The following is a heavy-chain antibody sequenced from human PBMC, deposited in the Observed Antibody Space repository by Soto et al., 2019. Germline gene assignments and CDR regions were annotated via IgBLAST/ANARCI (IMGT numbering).Heavy chain of an antibody. CDR3: ARGRTVRNYADDSSDYFYFFDY. V-gene: IGHV4-59*01. J-gene: IGHJ4*02. D-gene: IGHD3-22*01. CDR2: VYYTGNT. Sequence: PSETLSLTCTVSVDSISTFYWGWMRQSPGKELEWIGYVYYTGNTNYNPSLKSRVTISVDRSKNQFSLKLTSANAADTAVYYCARGRTVRNYADDSSDYFYFFDYWGQGTQVTVSS. CDR1: VDSISTFY.